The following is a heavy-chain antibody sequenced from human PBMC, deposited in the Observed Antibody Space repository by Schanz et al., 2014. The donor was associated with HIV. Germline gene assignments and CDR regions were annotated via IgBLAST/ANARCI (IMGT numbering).Heavy chain of an antibody. J-gene: IGHJ4*02. CDR2: ISDDGSKK. D-gene: IGHD3-3*01. V-gene: IGHV3-30*03. CDR1: GFTFSSYD. Sequence: VQLVESGGGMVQPGRSRRLACAASGFTFSSYDMHWIRQAPGRGLEWVALISDDGSKKFYADSVKGRFVISRDNSNNTLYLQMSSLRAEDTAVYFCVDFWIGYFRYWGRGTLVSVSS. CDR3: VDFWIGYFRY.